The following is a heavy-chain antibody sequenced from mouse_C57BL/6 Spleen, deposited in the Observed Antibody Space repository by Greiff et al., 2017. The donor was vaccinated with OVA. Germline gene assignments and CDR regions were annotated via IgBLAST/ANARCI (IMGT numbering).Heavy chain of an antibody. CDR2: IHPNSGST. CDR3: ARGDYDYDDAMDY. Sequence: QVQLQQSGAELVKPGASVKLSCKASGYTFTSYWMHWVKQRPGQGLEWIGMIHPNSGSTNYNEKFKSKATLTVDKSSSTAYMQLSSLTSEDSAVYYCARGDYDYDDAMDYWGQGTSVTVSS. V-gene: IGHV1-64*01. CDR1: GYTFTSYW. J-gene: IGHJ4*01. D-gene: IGHD2-4*01.